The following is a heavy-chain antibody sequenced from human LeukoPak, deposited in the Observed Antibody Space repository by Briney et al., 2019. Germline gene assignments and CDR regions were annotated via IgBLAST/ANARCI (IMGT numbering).Heavy chain of an antibody. J-gene: IGHJ4*02. CDR3: ARAGTVTLLDY. CDR2: ISSSSYI. V-gene: IGHV3-21*01. D-gene: IGHD4-17*01. CDR1: GFTFSSYS. Sequence: GGSLRLSCAASGFTFSSYSMNWVRQAPGKGLEWVSSISSSSYIYYADSVKGRFTISRDNAKNSLYLQMNSLRAEDTAVYYCARAGTVTLLDYWGQGTLVTVSS.